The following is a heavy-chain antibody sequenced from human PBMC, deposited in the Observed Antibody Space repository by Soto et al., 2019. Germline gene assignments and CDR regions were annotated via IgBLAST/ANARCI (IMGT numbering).Heavy chain of an antibody. D-gene: IGHD6-19*01. J-gene: IGHJ6*02. CDR3: AKDRSQWLIRSAKDV. V-gene: IGHV3-23*01. Sequence: EVQLLESGGGLVQPGGSLRLSCAASGFTFSSFAMNWVRQAPGKGLEWVSTISGSGGSTDYADSVKGRFTISRDNSKNTLFLQMNSLRAEDTAVYYCAKDRSQWLIRSAKDVWGQGTTVTVSS. CDR2: ISGSGGST. CDR1: GFTFSSFA.